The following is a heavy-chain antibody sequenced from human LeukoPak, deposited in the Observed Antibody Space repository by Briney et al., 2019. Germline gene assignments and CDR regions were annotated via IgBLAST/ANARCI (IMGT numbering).Heavy chain of an antibody. V-gene: IGHV1-46*01. CDR3: ARAIAAAGPRQKGDY. J-gene: IGHJ4*02. D-gene: IGHD6-13*01. Sequence: ASVKVSCKASGYTFTSYYMHWVRQAPGQGLEWMGIINPSGGSTSYAQKFQGRVTMTRDTSTSTVYMELSSLRSEDTAVYYCARAIAAAGPRQKGDYWGQETLVTVSS. CDR2: INPSGGST. CDR1: GYTFTSYY.